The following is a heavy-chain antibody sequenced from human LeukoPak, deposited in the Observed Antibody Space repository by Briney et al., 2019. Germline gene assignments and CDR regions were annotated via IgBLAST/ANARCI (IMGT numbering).Heavy chain of an antibody. Sequence: PSQTLSLTCTVSGGSISSAAHYWNWIRQHPGKGLEWIGYIYYSGSTNYNPSLKSRVTISVDTSKNQFSLKLSSVTAADTAVYYCARRDLRFLEWPPDAFDIWGQGTMVTVSS. D-gene: IGHD3-3*01. CDR2: IYYSGST. V-gene: IGHV4-30-4*08. CDR3: ARRDLRFLEWPPDAFDI. CDR1: GGSISSAAHY. J-gene: IGHJ3*02.